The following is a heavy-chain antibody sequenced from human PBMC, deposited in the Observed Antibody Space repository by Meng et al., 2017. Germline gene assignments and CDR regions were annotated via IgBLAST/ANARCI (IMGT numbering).Heavy chain of an antibody. J-gene: IGHJ3*02. CDR2: ISSSSSYI. CDR3: ARDRLWNPGIAAAGHDAFDI. CDR1: GFTFSSYS. V-gene: IGHV3-21*01. Sequence: GESLKISCAASGFTFSSYSMNWVRQAPGKGLEWVSSISSSSSYIYYADSVKGRFTISRDNAKNSLYLQMNSLRAEDTAVYYCARDRLWNPGIAAAGHDAFDIWGQGTMVTVSS. D-gene: IGHD6-13*01.